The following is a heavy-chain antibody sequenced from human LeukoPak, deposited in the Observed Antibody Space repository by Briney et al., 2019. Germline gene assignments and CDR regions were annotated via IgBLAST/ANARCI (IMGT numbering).Heavy chain of an antibody. CDR1: GFPFSSHS. CDR3: ARDSDWVLDY. V-gene: IGHV3-48*04. J-gene: IGHJ4*02. CDR2: ISSSSSTI. Sequence: GALGLSFGASGFPFSSHSMNWVRPAPGKGLEWVSYISSSSSTIYYADSVKGRFTISRDAAKNSLYLQMNSLRAEDTAVYYCARDSDWVLDYWGQGTLVTVSS. D-gene: IGHD3/OR15-3a*01.